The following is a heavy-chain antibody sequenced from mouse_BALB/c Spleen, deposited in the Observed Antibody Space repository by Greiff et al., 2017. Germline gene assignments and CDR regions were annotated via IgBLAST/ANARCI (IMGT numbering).Heavy chain of an antibody. CDR2: IDPANGNT. D-gene: IGHD2-1*01. CDR3: ARWGNPFYYAMDY. CDR1: GFNIKDTY. V-gene: IGHV14-3*02. J-gene: IGHJ4*01. Sequence: EVQVVESGAELVKPGASVKLSCTASGFNIKDTYMHWVKQRPEQGLEWIGRIDPANGNTKYDPKFQGKATITADTSSNTAYLQLSSLTSEDTAVYYCARWGNPFYYAMDYWGQGTSVTVSS.